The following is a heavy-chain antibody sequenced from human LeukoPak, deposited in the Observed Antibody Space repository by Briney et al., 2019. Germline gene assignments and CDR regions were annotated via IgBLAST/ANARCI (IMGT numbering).Heavy chain of an antibody. Sequence: GALRFSCAASGFNFSSYGMPWVRQAPSQGLGGGTFIRFDGRNKYYADSVKGRFTISRDNSKNTLYLQMNSRRAEDRAVYYCAKDRRYCSSTSCSNYYYYYMDVWGKGTTVTVSS. D-gene: IGHD2-2*01. J-gene: IGHJ6*03. CDR1: GFNFSSYG. CDR3: AKDRRYCSSTSCSNYYYYYMDV. CDR2: IRFDGRNK. V-gene: IGHV3-30*02.